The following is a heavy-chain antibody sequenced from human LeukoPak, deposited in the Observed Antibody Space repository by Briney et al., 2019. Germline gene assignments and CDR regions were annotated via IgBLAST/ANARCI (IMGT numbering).Heavy chain of an antibody. CDR1: GFTVGNNH. J-gene: IGHJ4*02. Sequence: QPGGSLRLSCAASGFTVGNNHMNWVRQAPGKGLEWVSLYSGGNTQYADSVKGRFIIFRDSSKNTLYLQMNSLRVEDTAVYYCARSRFYFDYWGQGTLVTVSS. CDR2: YSGGNT. CDR3: ARSRFYFDY. V-gene: IGHV3-66*01.